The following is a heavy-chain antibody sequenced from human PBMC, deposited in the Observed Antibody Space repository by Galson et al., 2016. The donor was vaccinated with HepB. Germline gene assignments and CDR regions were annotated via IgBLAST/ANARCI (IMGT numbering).Heavy chain of an antibody. D-gene: IGHD5-24*01. CDR1: AHTFTTYF. CDR3: ARGSSNGDVYNIDY. CDR2: INPTGGST. J-gene: IGHJ4*02. V-gene: IGHV1-46*01. Sequence: SVKVSCKASAHTFTTYFVHWVRQAPGQGLQWMGIINPTGGSTTYSETFQGRVTMTSDTSTSTVYMELSSLRSDDTAVYYCARGSSNGDVYNIDYWGQGALVTVSS.